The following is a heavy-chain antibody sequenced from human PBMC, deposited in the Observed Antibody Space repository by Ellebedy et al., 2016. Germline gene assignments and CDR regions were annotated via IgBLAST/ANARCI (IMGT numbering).Heavy chain of an antibody. J-gene: IGHJ4*02. V-gene: IGHV1-2*02. Sequence: ASVKVSCXASGYTFTGYYMHWVRQAPGQGLEWMGWINPNSGGTNYAQKFQGRVTMTRDTSISTAYMELSRLRSDDTAVYYCARARSIAALSLLGYWGQGTLVTVSS. CDR1: GYTFTGYY. CDR2: INPNSGGT. CDR3: ARARSIAALSLLGY. D-gene: IGHD6-6*01.